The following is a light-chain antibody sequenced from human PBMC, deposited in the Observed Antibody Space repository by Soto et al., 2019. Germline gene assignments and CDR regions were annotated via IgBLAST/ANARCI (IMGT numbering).Light chain of an antibody. Sequence: TVLTQSPGTLSLSPGERATLSCRASQSVSRSYLAWYQQKPGQAPRLLIYGASSRATGIPDRFGGSGSGTDFTLTISRLEPEDFAVYYCQQYGSSPLTFGGGTKVDTK. V-gene: IGKV3-20*01. CDR1: QSVSRSY. CDR2: GAS. J-gene: IGKJ4*01. CDR3: QQYGSSPLT.